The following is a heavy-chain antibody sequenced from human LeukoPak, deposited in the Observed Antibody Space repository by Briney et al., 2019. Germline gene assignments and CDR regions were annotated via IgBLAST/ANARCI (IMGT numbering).Heavy chain of an antibody. J-gene: IGHJ6*03. CDR2: ISGSYTS. D-gene: IGHD3-3*01. V-gene: IGHV3-23*01. Sequence: GGSLRLSCAASGFTFSSYAMSWVRQAPGKGLEWVSAISGSYTSYYADSVKGRFTISRDNSKNTLYLQMNSLIPEDTAVYYCARADDPTYYFYMDVWGKGTTVTVSS. CDR3: ARADDPTYYFYMDV. CDR1: GFTFSSYA.